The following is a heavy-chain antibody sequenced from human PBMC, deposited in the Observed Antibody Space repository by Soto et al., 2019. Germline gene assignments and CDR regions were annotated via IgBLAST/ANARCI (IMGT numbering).Heavy chain of an antibody. V-gene: IGHV1-58*01. J-gene: IGHJ6*02. CDR2: IVVGSGNT. CDR1: GFTFTSSA. CDR3: AAGATTVTHYGMDV. D-gene: IGHD4-17*01. Sequence: ASVKVSCKASGFTFTSSAVQWLRQSRGQRLEWIGWIVVGSGNTNYAQKFQERVTITRDMSTSTAYMELSSLRSEDTAVYYCAAGATTVTHYGMDVWGQGTTVTVSS.